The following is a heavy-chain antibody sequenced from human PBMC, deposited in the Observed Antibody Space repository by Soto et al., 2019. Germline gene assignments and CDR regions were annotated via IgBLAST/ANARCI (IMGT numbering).Heavy chain of an antibody. CDR1: GGSISSGDYY. CDR2: INYSGST. CDR3: ARAQGSGFLVS. D-gene: IGHD3-10*01. Sequence: QVQLQESGPGLVKPSQTLSLTCTVSGGSISSGDYYWSWIRQPPGKGLEWIGYINYSGSTYYNQSLKRRVTISVDTSKNQFSRKLRSVTAADTAVYYRARAQGSGFLVSWGQGTLVTVSS. J-gene: IGHJ4*02. V-gene: IGHV4-30-4*01.